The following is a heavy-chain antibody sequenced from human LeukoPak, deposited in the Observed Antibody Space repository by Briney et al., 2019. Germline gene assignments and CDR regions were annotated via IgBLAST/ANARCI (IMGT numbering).Heavy chain of an antibody. V-gene: IGHV3-23*01. J-gene: IGHJ4*02. Sequence: GGSLRLSCAASGFTFGSSAMSWVRQAPGKGLEWVSSISGSGSGGSTNYADSVKGRFTISRDNSKNTLYLQMNSLRAEDTAVYYCAKSGYNRFDYWGQGTLVTVSS. D-gene: IGHD5-24*01. CDR1: GFTFGSSA. CDR2: ISGSGSGGST. CDR3: AKSGYNRFDY.